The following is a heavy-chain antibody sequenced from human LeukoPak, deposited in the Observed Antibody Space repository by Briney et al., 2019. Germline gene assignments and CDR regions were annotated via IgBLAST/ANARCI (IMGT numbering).Heavy chain of an antibody. CDR3: AGDYYDSSGSDY. J-gene: IGHJ4*02. D-gene: IGHD3-22*01. V-gene: IGHV4-4*07. CDR2: IYTSGST. CDR1: GGSISSYY. Sequence: SETLSLTSTVSGGSISSYYWSWIRQPAGKGLEWIGRIYTSGSTNYNPSLKSRVTMSVDTSKNQFSLKLSSVTAADTAVYYCAGDYYDSSGSDYWGQGTLVTVSS.